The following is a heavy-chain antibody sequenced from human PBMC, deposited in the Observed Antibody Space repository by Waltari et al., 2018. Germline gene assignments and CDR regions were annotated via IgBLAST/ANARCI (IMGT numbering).Heavy chain of an antibody. CDR3: ARGLTTVYAAPVHAFDI. CDR2: IYYSGST. V-gene: IGHV4-59*01. CDR1: GGSISSYY. Sequence: QVQLQESGPGLVKPSETLSLTCTVSGGSISSYYWSWIRQPPGKGMEWIGYIYYSGSTNYNPSRTSRVTISVETSKNQFSLKLSSVTAADTAVYYCARGLTTVYAAPVHAFDIWGQGTMVTVSS. J-gene: IGHJ3*02. D-gene: IGHD2-8*01.